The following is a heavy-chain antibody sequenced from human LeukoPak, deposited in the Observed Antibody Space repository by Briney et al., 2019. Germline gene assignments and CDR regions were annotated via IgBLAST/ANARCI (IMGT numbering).Heavy chain of an antibody. V-gene: IGHV4-34*01. CDR3: AREIGYYDFWSGSNWFDP. CDR1: GGSLSGYY. Sequence: SETLSLTCAVYGGSLSGYYWSWIRQPPGKGLEWIGEINHSGSTNYNPSLKSRVTISVDTSKNQFSLKLSSVTAADTAVYYCAREIGYYDFWSGSNWFDPWGQGTLVTVSS. J-gene: IGHJ5*02. D-gene: IGHD3-3*01. CDR2: INHSGST.